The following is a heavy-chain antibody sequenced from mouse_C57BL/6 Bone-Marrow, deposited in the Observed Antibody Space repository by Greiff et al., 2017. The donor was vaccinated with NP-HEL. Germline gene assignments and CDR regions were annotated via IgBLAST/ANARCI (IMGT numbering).Heavy chain of an antibody. CDR2: INPSNGGT. Sequence: QVQLQQPGTELVKPGASVKLSCKASGYTFTSYWMHWVKQRPGQGLEWIGNINPSNGGTNYIEKFKSKATLTVDKSSSTAYMQLSSLTSEDSAVYYCARSTTVVATSDYWGQGTTLTVSS. V-gene: IGHV1-53*01. CDR3: ARSTTVVATSDY. J-gene: IGHJ2*01. CDR1: GYTFTSYW. D-gene: IGHD1-1*01.